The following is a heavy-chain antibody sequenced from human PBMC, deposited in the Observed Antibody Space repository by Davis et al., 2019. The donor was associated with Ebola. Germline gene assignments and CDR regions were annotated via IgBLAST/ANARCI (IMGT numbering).Heavy chain of an antibody. Sequence: GESLKISCAASGFTFSSYSMNWVRQAPGKGLEWVSDISSSGSMKYYADSVKGRFTISRDNAKNSLYLEMNSLRAEDTAVYYCARVVTMIVVTWGQGTLVTVSS. V-gene: IGHV3-48*04. CDR2: ISSSGSMK. J-gene: IGHJ4*02. D-gene: IGHD3-22*01. CDR3: ARVVTMIVVT. CDR1: GFTFSSYS.